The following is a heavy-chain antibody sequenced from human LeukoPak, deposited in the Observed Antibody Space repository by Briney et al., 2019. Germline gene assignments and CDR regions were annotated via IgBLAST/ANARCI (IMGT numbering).Heavy chain of an antibody. Sequence: KPSETLSLTCTVSGDSISDYYWTWIRQPPGKGLEWIGFIYYNGNTNYSPSLKRRVTISVDTSKNQFSLRLTSVTAADTAVYYCARETHNYYDSSGYPLDYWGQGTLVTVSS. CDR3: ARETHNYYDSSGYPLDY. D-gene: IGHD3-22*01. CDR2: IYYNGNT. V-gene: IGHV4-59*12. J-gene: IGHJ4*02. CDR1: GDSISDYY.